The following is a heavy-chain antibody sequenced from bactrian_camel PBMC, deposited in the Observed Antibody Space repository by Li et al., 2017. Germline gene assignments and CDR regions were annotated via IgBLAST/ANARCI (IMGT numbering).Heavy chain of an antibody. CDR1: GYTYTQYC. V-gene: IGHV3S26*01. CDR2: IDRTGST. CDR3: GANYSPYGYCTSARADQFND. Sequence: HVQLVESGGGSVQAGGSLRLSCAVSGYTYTQYCMGWFRHVPGKEREGVAVIDRTGSTIYTGSVKGRFTISRDNAKYTLYLQMNSLQPEDTAMYYCGANYSPYGYCTSARADQFNDRGRGTQVTVS. J-gene: IGHJ4*01. D-gene: IGHD2*01.